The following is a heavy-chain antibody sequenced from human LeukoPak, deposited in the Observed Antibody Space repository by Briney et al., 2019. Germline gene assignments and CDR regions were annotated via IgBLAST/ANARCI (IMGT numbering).Heavy chain of an antibody. Sequence: SETLSLTCTVSGGFISSYYWSWIRQPAGKGLEWIGRIYTSGSTNYNPSLKSRVTMSVDTSKNQFSLKLSSVTAADTAVYYCARGPGITMVRGVISYFDYWGQGTLVTVSS. J-gene: IGHJ4*02. CDR2: IYTSGST. CDR3: ARGPGITMVRGVISYFDY. D-gene: IGHD3-10*01. CDR1: GGFISSYY. V-gene: IGHV4-4*07.